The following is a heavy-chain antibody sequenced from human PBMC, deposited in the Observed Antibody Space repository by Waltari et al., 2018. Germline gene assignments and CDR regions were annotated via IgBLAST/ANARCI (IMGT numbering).Heavy chain of an antibody. J-gene: IGHJ4*02. Sequence: QVQLQESGPGLVKPSEPLSLTCTVSGGSISSYYWSWIRQPPGKGLEWIGYIYYSGSTNYNPSLKSRVTISVDTSKNQFSLKLSSVTAADTAVYYCARGSHYYGSGSYYFFDYWGQGTLVTVSS. CDR3: ARGSHYYGSGSYYFFDY. CDR2: IYYSGST. V-gene: IGHV4-59*01. D-gene: IGHD3-10*01. CDR1: GGSISSYY.